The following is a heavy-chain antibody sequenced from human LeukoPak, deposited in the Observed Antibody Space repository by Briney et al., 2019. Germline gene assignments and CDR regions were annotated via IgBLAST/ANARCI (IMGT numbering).Heavy chain of an antibody. CDR2: ISGSGGST. J-gene: IGHJ4*02. D-gene: IGHD5-12*01. Sequence: PGESLRLSCAASGFTFSSYAMSWVRQAPGKGLEWVSAISGSGGSTYYADSVKGRFTISRDNSKNTLYLQMNSLRAEDTAVYYCAKAKEEYSGYDYRYYFDYWGQGTLVTVSS. V-gene: IGHV3-23*01. CDR1: GFTFSSYA. CDR3: AKAKEEYSGYDYRYYFDY.